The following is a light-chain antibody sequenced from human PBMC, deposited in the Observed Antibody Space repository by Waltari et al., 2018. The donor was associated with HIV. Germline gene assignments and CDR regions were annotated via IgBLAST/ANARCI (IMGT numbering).Light chain of an antibody. V-gene: IGKV3-15*01. CDR3: HHYNNWRET. J-gene: IGKJ1*01. CDR2: GTS. Sequence: DILMTPSPATLSVFPGERAPLSCRASQSVNSNLAWYQQKPGQTPRLLIYGTSTRATDIPARFSGSGSGTEFTLTISSLQSEDFAVYYCHHYNNWRETFGQGTKVEIK. CDR1: QSVNSN.